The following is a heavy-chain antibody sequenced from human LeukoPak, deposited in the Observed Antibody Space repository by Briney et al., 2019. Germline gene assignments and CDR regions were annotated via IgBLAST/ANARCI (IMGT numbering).Heavy chain of an antibody. CDR3: ARSPAGHYYDCL. CDR2: MSNSGNT. V-gene: IGHV4-59*01. Sequence: SETLSLTCTVAGGSTGSYYWSWIRQPPGKGLEWIGYMSNSGNTKYNPSLKSRATISVDTSKNQFSLKVSSVTAADTAVYYCARSPAGHYYDCLWGQGTLVTVSS. CDR1: GGSTGSYY. J-gene: IGHJ4*02. D-gene: IGHD3-3*01.